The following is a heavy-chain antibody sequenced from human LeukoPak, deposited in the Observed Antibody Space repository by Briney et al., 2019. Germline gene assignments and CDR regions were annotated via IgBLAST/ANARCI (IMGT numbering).Heavy chain of an antibody. CDR1: GFTFSSYG. J-gene: IGHJ4*02. Sequence: GRSLRLSCAASGFTFSSYGMHWVRQAPGKGLEWVAVISYDGSNKYYADSVKGRFTISRDNSKNTLYLQMNSLRAEDTAVYYCAKEGSFEYSSSWFDYWGQGTLVTVSS. CDR3: AKEGSFEYSSSWFDY. V-gene: IGHV3-30*18. D-gene: IGHD6-13*01. CDR2: ISYDGSNK.